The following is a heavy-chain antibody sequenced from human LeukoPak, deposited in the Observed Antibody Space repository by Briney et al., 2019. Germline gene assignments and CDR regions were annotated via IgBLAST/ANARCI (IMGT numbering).Heavy chain of an antibody. V-gene: IGHV3-30-3*01. CDR1: GFTFSSYA. Sequence: GRSLRLSCAASGFTFSSYAMHWVRQAPGKGLEWVAVISYDGSNKYYADSVKGRFTISRDNSKNTLYLQMNSLRAEDTAVYYCARGIAGYCSSTSCYRGVTDWGQGTLVTVSS. CDR3: ARGIAGYCSSTSCYRGVTD. J-gene: IGHJ4*02. CDR2: ISYDGSNK. D-gene: IGHD2-2*02.